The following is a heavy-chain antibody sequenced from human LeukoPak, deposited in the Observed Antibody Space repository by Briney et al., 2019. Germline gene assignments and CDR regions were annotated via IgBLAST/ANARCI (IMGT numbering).Heavy chain of an antibody. CDR3: AHGSTNIWLYYYDS. CDR2: VYWDDDK. CDR1: GFSLTSDGVG. D-gene: IGHD3-9*01. J-gene: IGHJ4*02. V-gene: IGHV2-5*02. Sequence: SGPTLVKPTQTLTLTCNFSGFSLTSDGVGVGWIRQPPGKALEWLAIVYWDDDKRYRQSLKNRLTITKGTSKNHVVLTMTNMDPVDTATYYCAHGSTNIWLYYYDSWGPGTLVTVSS.